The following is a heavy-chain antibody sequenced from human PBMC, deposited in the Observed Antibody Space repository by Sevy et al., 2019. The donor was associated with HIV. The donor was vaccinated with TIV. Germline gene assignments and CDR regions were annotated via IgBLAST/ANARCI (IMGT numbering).Heavy chain of an antibody. CDR3: ARVTYGPIDY. J-gene: IGHJ4*02. CDR2: IYYSGST. D-gene: IGHD3-10*01. V-gene: IGHV4-59*01. CDR1: GGSISSYY. Sequence: SETLSLTCTVSGGSISSYYWSWIRQPPGKGLEWIGYIYYSGSTNYNPSLKSRVTISVDTSKNQFSLELSSVTAVDTAVYYCARVTYGPIDYWGQGTLVTVSS.